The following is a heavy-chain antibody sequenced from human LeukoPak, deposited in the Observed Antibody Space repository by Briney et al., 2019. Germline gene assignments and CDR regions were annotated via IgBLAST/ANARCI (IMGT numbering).Heavy chain of an antibody. D-gene: IGHD6-19*01. Sequence: SETLSLTCTVSGGSISSYYWSWIRQPPGKGLEWIGYIYYSGSTNYNPPLKSRVTISVDTSKNQFSLKLSSVTAADTAVYYCARAPYSSGWYPYWGQGTLVTVSS. CDR2: IYYSGST. CDR1: GGSISSYY. J-gene: IGHJ4*02. V-gene: IGHV4-59*01. CDR3: ARAPYSSGWYPY.